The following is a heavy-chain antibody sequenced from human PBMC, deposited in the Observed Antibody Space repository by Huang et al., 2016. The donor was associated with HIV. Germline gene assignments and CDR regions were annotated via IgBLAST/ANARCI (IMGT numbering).Heavy chain of an antibody. J-gene: IGHJ4*02. V-gene: IGHV3-48*01. CDR3: ARTEMEYYYGSSGYYPDY. CDR2: ISGTRINI. CDR1: GFDFSKYS. Sequence: ELQLVESGGALVQPGGSLKLSCVVSGFDFSKYSMNWVRQAPGKGLELVLYISGTRINIYYADSGKGRFTISRDKAKNSVFLQMRSLRAEDTALYYCARTEMEYYYGSSGYYPDYWGQVTQVTVSS. D-gene: IGHD3-22*01.